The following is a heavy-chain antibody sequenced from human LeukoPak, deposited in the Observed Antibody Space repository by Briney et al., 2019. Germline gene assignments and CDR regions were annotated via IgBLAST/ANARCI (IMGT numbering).Heavy chain of an antibody. CDR3: AKGVAAAGTGDFDY. Sequence: GGSLRLSCVASEFTFSDYAMSWVRQAPGKGLEWVSAISGSGGSTYYADSVKGRFTISRDNSKNTLYVQMNSLRAEDTAVYYCAKGVAAAGTGDFDYWGQGTLATVSS. CDR2: ISGSGGST. CDR1: EFTFSDYA. V-gene: IGHV3-23*01. D-gene: IGHD6-13*01. J-gene: IGHJ4*02.